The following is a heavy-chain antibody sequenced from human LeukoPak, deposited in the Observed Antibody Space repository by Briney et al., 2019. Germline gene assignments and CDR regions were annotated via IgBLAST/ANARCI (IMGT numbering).Heavy chain of an antibody. CDR2: IYSDGTI. J-gene: IGHJ5*02. CDR1: GGSISSSNW. CDR3: ARDSGTTGEVKFDP. Sequence: PSGTLSLTCAVSGGSISSSNWWSWIRQPAGKGLEWIGRIYSDGTITYNPSLQSRLTMSIDTSKNQFSLKLSFVTAADTAVYYCARDSGTTGEVKFDPWGQGTLVTVSS. D-gene: IGHD4-17*01. V-gene: IGHV4-4*07.